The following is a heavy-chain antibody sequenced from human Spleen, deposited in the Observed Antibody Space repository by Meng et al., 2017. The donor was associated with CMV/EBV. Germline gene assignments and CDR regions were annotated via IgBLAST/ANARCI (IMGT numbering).Heavy chain of an antibody. CDR3: SRWARRQHSNYVPLYDYYGMDV. CDR1: GYTFSSYG. Sequence: ASVKDSCKASGYTFSSYGISWGRQAPGQGLEGMGWISAYNGNTNYAPKTQGRVTMTTDTTTSTAHMELRSLRADDTAVYYCSRWARRQHSNYVPLYDYYGMDVWGQGTTVTVSS. V-gene: IGHV1-18*01. J-gene: IGHJ6*02. CDR2: ISAYNGNT. D-gene: IGHD3-16*01.